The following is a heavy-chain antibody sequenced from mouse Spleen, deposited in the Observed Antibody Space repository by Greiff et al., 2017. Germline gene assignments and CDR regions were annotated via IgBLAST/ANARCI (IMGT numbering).Heavy chain of an antibody. V-gene: IGHV1-42*01. Sequence: VQLKESGPELVKPGASVKISCKASGYSFTGYYMNWVKQSPEKSLEWIGEINPSTGGTTYNQKFKAKATLTVDKSSSTAYMQLKSLTSEDSAVYYCAKGDSSGFSWFAYWGQGTLVTVSA. CDR2: INPSTGGT. CDR1: GYSFTGYY. D-gene: IGHD3-2*01. CDR3: AKGDSSGFSWFAY. J-gene: IGHJ3*01.